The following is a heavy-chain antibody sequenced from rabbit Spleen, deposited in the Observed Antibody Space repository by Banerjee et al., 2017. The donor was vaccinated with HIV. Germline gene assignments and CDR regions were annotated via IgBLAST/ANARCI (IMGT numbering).Heavy chain of an antibody. D-gene: IGHD8-1*01. CDR3: GRHVNTAGNGYDL. Sequence: QSLEESGGDLVKPGASLTLTCTASGVSFSSNHYMCWVRQAPGKGLEWIACIAGSSSGFTYSATWAKGRFTCSKTSSTTVTLQMTSLTVADTATYFCGRHVNTAGNGYDLWGQGTLVTVS. V-gene: IGHV1S40*01. CDR1: GVSFSSNHY. CDR2: IAGSSSGFT. J-gene: IGHJ3*01.